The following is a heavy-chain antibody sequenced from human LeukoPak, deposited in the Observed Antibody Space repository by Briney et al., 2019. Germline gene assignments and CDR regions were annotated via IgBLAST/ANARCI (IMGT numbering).Heavy chain of an antibody. J-gene: IGHJ6*03. Sequence: GGSLRLSCAASGFTFSTYAMHWVRQAPGKGLEWVAVISYDGSSKYYADSVKGRFTISRDNSNNTLYLQMNSLRSEDTAAYYCASGTLSYYYLDVWGTGTTVTIS. CDR1: GFTFSTYA. CDR3: ASGTLSYYYLDV. CDR2: ISYDGSSK. V-gene: IGHV3-30*04.